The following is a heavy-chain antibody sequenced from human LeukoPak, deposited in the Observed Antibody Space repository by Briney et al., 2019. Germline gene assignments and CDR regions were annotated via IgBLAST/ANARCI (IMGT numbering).Heavy chain of an antibody. V-gene: IGHV1-24*01. D-gene: IGHD5-24*01. Sequence: ASVTVSCKVSGYTLTELSMHWVRQAPGKGLEWMGGFDPEDGETIYAQKFQGRVTMTEDTSTDTAYMELSSLRSEDTAVYYCATQLRWLQPWGAFHIWGQGTMVTVSS. J-gene: IGHJ3*02. CDR1: GYTLTELS. CDR2: FDPEDGET. CDR3: ATQLRWLQPWGAFHI.